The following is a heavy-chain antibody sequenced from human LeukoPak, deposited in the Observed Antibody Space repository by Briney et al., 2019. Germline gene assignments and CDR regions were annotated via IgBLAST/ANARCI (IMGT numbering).Heavy chain of an antibody. CDR2: TYYRSKWYN. CDR3: ERDRTPDYYYGMDV. D-gene: IGHD1-14*01. V-gene: IGHV6-1*01. CDR1: GHTLSSNSAA. Sequence: SQTLSLTCALSGHTLSSNSAAWNWVRQCPSRGLEWLGRTYYRSKWYNDYAASVKSRITINPDTSKNQYSLQLNSVTPEDTAVYYCERDRTPDYYYGMDVWGQGTTVTVSS. J-gene: IGHJ6*02.